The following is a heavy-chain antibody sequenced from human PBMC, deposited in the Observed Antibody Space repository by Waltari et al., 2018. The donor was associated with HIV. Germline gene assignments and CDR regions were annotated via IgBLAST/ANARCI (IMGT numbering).Heavy chain of an antibody. CDR1: GFTVSSNY. CDR2: IYSGGRT. Sequence: EVQLVESGGGLVQPGGSLRLSCAASGFTVSSNYMSWVRQAPGKGLGWVSVIYSGGRTYDAESVKGMFTISRDNSKNTLYLQMNSLRAEDTAVYYCASIAYCGGDCYPRGMDVWGQGTTVTVSS. CDR3: ASIAYCGGDCYPRGMDV. J-gene: IGHJ6*02. V-gene: IGHV3-66*01. D-gene: IGHD2-21*02.